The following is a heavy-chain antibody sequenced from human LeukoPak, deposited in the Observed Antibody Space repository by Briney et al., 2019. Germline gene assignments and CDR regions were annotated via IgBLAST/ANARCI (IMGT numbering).Heavy chain of an antibody. V-gene: IGHV3-30*02. Sequence: PGGSLRLSCAASGFTFSSYGMHWVRQAPGKGLEWVAFIRYDGSNKYYADSVKGRFTISRDNSKNTLYLQMNSLRAEDTAVYYCAKVSKVRDGSSQSTWGQGTLVTVSS. D-gene: IGHD1-26*01. J-gene: IGHJ5*02. CDR3: AKVSKVRDGSSQST. CDR2: IRYDGSNK. CDR1: GFTFSSYG.